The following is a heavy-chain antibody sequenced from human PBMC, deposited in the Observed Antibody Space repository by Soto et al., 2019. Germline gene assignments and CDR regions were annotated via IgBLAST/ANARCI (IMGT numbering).Heavy chain of an antibody. V-gene: IGHV3-11*06. CDR1: GFTFSDYY. Sequence: PGGSPRLSCAASGFTFSDYYMSWIRQAPGKGLEWVSYISSSSYTNYADSVKGRFTISRDNAKNSLYLQMNSLRAEDTAVYYCARGDFGYYDILKGMDVWGQGTTVTVSS. CDR3: ARGDFGYYDILKGMDV. CDR2: ISSSSYT. D-gene: IGHD3-9*01. J-gene: IGHJ6*02.